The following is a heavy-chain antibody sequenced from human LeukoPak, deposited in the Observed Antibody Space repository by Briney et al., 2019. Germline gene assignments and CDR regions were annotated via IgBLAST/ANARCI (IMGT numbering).Heavy chain of an antibody. V-gene: IGHV1-2*02. CDR1: GCTFTGYY. D-gene: IGHD6-19*01. CDR2: INPNSGDT. J-gene: IGHJ4*02. CDR3: ARGNSAWYPDY. Sequence: ASVKVSCKASGCTFTGYYMYWVRQAPGQGLEWMGWINPNSGDTNSAENFQGRVTMTRDTSISTAYMELSSLRSDDTAVYYCARGNSAWYPDYWGQGTPVTVSS.